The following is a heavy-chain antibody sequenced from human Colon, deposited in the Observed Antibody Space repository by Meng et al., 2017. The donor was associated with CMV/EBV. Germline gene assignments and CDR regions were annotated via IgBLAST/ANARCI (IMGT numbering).Heavy chain of an antibody. CDR1: GFSFNDFQ. CDR3: AKEGGY. CDR2: INWDGFST. V-gene: IGHV3-20*04. Sequence: LKISCAGAGFSFNDFQLAWVRQRPGKGLEWVAGINWDGFSTVYVDSVKGRFTISRDNAKNLLFLQMNSLRPEDTALYYCAKEGGYWGQGTLVTVSS. J-gene: IGHJ4*02. D-gene: IGHD3-16*01.